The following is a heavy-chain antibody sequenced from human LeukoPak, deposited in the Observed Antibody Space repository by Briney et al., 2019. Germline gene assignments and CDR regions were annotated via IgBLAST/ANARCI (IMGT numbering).Heavy chain of an antibody. CDR2: IDTDGIST. D-gene: IGHD5-24*01. CDR1: GFTFSSYW. Sequence: GGSLRLSCAASGFTFSSYWMHWVRQAPGKGLVWVSRIDTDGISTTYADSVKGRFTISRDNSKNTLNLQMGSLRAEDTAVYYCARDGIATNDYWGQGILVTVSS. CDR3: ARDGIATNDY. V-gene: IGHV3-74*01. J-gene: IGHJ4*02.